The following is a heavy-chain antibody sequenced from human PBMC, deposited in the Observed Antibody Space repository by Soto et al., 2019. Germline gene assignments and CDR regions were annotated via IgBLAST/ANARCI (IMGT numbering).Heavy chain of an antibody. J-gene: IGHJ3*02. Sequence: EVQLVESGGGLVQPGGSLRLSCAASGFTVSSNYMSWVRQAPGKGLEWVSVIYSGGSTYYADSVKGRFTISRHNSKNTLYLQMNSLRAEDTAVYYCARDRPTAVTAFGAFDIWGQGTMVTVSS. CDR3: ARDRPTAVTAFGAFDI. CDR2: IYSGGST. D-gene: IGHD2-21*02. CDR1: GFTVSSNY. V-gene: IGHV3-53*04.